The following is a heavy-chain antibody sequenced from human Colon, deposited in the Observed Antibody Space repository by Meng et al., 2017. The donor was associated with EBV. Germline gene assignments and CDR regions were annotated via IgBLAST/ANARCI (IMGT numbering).Heavy chain of an antibody. Sequence: VLLQAAGPRVLPSSGLLSLCTAVAGCSRSSRYWWSWVRQHPGKGLEWIGEIYHSGSTNYNPSLKSRVTISVDESKNQFSLRLSSVTAADTAVYYCARVGAYCGGDCYHPRWGQGTLVTVSS. CDR1: GCSRSSRYW. D-gene: IGHD2-21*02. J-gene: IGHJ4*02. CDR3: ARVGAYCGGDCYHPR. V-gene: IGHV4-4*02. CDR2: IYHSGST.